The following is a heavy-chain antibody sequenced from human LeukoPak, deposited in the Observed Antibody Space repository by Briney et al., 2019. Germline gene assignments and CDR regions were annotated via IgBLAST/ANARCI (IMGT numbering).Heavy chain of an antibody. V-gene: IGHV4-39*01. J-gene: IGHJ4*02. CDR3: ASLRGLLWFGIVDY. CDR2: IYYSGSA. CDR1: GLTITSYT. D-gene: IGHD3-10*01. Sequence: PGGSLRLSCAASGLTITSYTMNWVRQPPGKGLEWIGSIYYSGSAYYNPSLKSRVTISVDTSKNQFSLKLSSVTAADTAVYYCASLRGLLWFGIVDYWGQGTLVTVSS.